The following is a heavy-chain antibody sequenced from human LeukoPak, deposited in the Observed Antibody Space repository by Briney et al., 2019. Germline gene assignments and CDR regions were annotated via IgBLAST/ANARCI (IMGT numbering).Heavy chain of an antibody. CDR2: IRGGGAGA. J-gene: IGHJ3*02. CDR3: AKCAQSYGNDAFDT. V-gene: IGHV3-23*01. Sequence: GGSLRLSCTASEFTFSSFAMSWVRQAPGKGLEWVSYIRGGGAGALYADSVRGRFTISRDNPKSTLYLRMNSLRVEDTAVYYCAKCAQSYGNDAFDTWGPGTMVTVSS. CDR1: EFTFSSFA. D-gene: IGHD3-16*01.